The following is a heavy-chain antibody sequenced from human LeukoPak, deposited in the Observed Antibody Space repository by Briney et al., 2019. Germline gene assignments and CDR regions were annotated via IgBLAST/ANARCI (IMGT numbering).Heavy chain of an antibody. J-gene: IGHJ5*02. CDR3: ARQGGTLNWFDP. D-gene: IGHD1-7*01. CDR2: IFYSGSA. CDR1: GGSISSSSYY. Sequence: SETLSLTCTVSGGSISSSSYYWGWIRQPPGKGLEWIGSIFYSGSAYYNPSLKSRVAISVDTSKNQFSLKLSSVTAADTAVYYCARQGGTLNWFDPWGQGALVTVSS. V-gene: IGHV4-39*01.